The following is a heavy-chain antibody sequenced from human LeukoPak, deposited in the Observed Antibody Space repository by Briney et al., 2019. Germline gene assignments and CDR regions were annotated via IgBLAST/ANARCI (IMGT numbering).Heavy chain of an antibody. CDR3: ARALEWQYYFDY. V-gene: IGHV4-30-4*08. D-gene: IGHD3-3*01. CDR1: GGSISSGGYY. Sequence: PSETLSLTCTVSGGSISSGGYYWSWIRQHPGKGLEWIGYIYYSGSTYYNPSLKSRVTISVDTSKNQFSLKLSSVTAADTAVYYCARALEWQYYFDYWGQGTLVTVYS. J-gene: IGHJ4*02. CDR2: IYYSGST.